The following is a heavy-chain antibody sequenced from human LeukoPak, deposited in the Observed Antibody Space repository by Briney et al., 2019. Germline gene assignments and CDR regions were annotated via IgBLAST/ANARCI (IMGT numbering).Heavy chain of an antibody. CDR1: GFTFSNYG. CDR3: ARDPGAYSSSPIDY. D-gene: IGHD6-6*01. V-gene: IGHV3-21*01. Sequence: GGSLRLSCAAYGFTFSNYGMSWVRQAPGKGLEWVSSISSSSSYIYSADSVKGRFTISRDNARNSLYLRMNSLRAEDTAVYYCARDPGAYSSSPIDYWGQGTLVTVSS. J-gene: IGHJ4*02. CDR2: ISSSSSYI.